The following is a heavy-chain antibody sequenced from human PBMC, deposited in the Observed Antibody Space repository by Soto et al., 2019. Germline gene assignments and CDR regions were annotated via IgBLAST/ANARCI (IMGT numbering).Heavy chain of an antibody. CDR3: ASELGFGKLSVV. D-gene: IGHD3-10*01. CDR1: GDTFKNCV. CDR2: IIPLFGTT. Sequence: QVQVVQSGVEVRRPGSSVKVSCKASGDTFKNCVISWVRQAPGQGLEWMGGIIPLFGTTDFTQRFQGRLTITTDESTTPADMELSRLRSEDTATYYCASELGFGKLSVVWGQGTTVIVSS. J-gene: IGHJ6*02. V-gene: IGHV1-69*01.